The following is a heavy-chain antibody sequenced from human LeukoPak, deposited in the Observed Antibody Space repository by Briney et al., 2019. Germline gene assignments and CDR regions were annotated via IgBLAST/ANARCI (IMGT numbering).Heavy chain of an antibody. CDR3: ARLDYYGSGSF. CDR2: INHSGST. Sequence: SETLSLTCAVYGGSFSGYYWSWIRQPPGKGLEWIGEINHSGSTNYNPSLKSRVTISVDTSKNQFSLKLSSVTAADTAVYYCARLDYYGSGSFWGQGTLVTVSS. J-gene: IGHJ4*02. CDR1: GGSFSGYY. D-gene: IGHD3-10*01. V-gene: IGHV4-34*01.